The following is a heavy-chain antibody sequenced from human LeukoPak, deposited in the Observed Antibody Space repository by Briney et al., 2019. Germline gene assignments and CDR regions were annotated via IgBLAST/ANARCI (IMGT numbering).Heavy chain of an antibody. CDR1: GFTFSSYE. D-gene: IGHD2-2*01. V-gene: IGHV3-48*03. J-gene: IGHJ4*02. CDR2: ISSSGSTI. CDR3: ARRQGCSSTSCPPDY. Sequence: GGSLRLSCAASGFTFSSYEMNWVRQAPGKGLEWVSYISSSGSTIYYADSVKGRFTISRDNAKNSLYLQMNSLRAEDTAVYYCARRQGCSSTSCPPDYWGQGTLVTVSS.